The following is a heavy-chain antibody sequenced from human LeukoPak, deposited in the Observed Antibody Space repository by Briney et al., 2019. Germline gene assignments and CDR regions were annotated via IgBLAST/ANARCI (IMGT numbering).Heavy chain of an antibody. J-gene: IGHJ4*02. CDR2: IYTSGST. CDR3: ARSRTTMIRGSPNWSFDY. Sequence: SETLSLTCTVSGGSISSYYWSWIRQPAGKGLEWIGRIYTSGSTNYNPSLKSRVIISIDTSKNQFSLNLSSVTAADTAVYYCARSRTTMIRGSPNWSFDYWGQGILVTVSS. V-gene: IGHV4-4*07. CDR1: GGSISSYY. D-gene: IGHD3-10*01.